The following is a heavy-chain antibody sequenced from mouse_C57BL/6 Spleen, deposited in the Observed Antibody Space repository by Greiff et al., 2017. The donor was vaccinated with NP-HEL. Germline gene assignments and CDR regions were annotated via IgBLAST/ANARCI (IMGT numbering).Heavy chain of an antibody. J-gene: IGHJ2*01. CDR1: GFTFSSYA. D-gene: IGHD1-1*01. Sequence: EVKLVESGGGLVKPGGSLKLSCAASGFTFSSYAMSWVRQTPEKRLEWVATISDGGSYTYYPDNVKGRFTIFRDNAQNNLYLQMSHLKSEDTAMYYCARYGSSYGDYFDYWGKGTTLTVSS. V-gene: IGHV5-4*03. CDR3: ARYGSSYGDYFDY. CDR2: ISDGGSYT.